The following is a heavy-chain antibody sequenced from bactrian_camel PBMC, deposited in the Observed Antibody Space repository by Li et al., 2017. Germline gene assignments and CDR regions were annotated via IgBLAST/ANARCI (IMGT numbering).Heavy chain of an antibody. CDR3: AADSPTARADVRTLYAMY. CDR2: IDSDGSEGTT. J-gene: IGHJ4*01. D-gene: IGHD3*01. CDR1: GYTISSYC. V-gene: IGHV3S26*01. Sequence: LVESGGGSVQAGGSLRLSCVVASGYTISSYCMAWFRQYPGREHEGVAAIDSDGSEGTTTYADSVKGRFTISSDNARNTLFLQMNNLEPEDTAVHYCAADSPTARADVRTLYAMYLGQGTQVTVS.